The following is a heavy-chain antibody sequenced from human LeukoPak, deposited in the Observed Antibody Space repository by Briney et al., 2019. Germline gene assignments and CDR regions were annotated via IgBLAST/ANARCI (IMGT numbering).Heavy chain of an antibody. CDR2: ISGSGGST. V-gene: IGHV3-11*04. Sequence: GSLRLSCAASGFTFSDYYMSWVRQAPGKGLEWVSAISGSGGSTYYADSVKGRFTISRDNAKNSLYLQMNSLRAEDTAVYYCARDPHDFWSGLNWFDPWGQGTLVTVSS. J-gene: IGHJ5*02. D-gene: IGHD3-3*01. CDR1: GFTFSDYY. CDR3: ARDPHDFWSGLNWFDP.